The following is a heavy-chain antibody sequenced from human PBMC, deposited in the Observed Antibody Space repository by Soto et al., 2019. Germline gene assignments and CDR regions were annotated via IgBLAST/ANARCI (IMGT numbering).Heavy chain of an antibody. CDR3: ARDEYYGDYWNYYFDY. V-gene: IGHV4-4*02. J-gene: IGHJ4*02. CDR2: IYHSGST. Sequence: SETLSLTCAVSGGTISSSNWWSWVRQPPGKGLEWIGEIYHSGSTNYNPSLKSRVTISVDKSKNQFSLKLSSVTAADTAVYYCARDEYYGDYWNYYFDYWGQGTLVTVSS. CDR1: GGTISSSNW. D-gene: IGHD4-17*01.